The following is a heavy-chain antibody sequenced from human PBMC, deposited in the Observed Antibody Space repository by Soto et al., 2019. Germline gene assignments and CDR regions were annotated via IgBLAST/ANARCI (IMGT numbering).Heavy chain of an antibody. J-gene: IGHJ4*02. CDR3: AKRRGAGGHFDY. Sequence: GGSLRLSCAASGFTFSSYAMGWVRQGPGKGLEWVAVVSIGGSTHYADSARGRFTISRDNSKNTLSLQMNSLTAEDTAVYFCAKRRGAGGHFDYWGQGALVTVSS. CDR2: VSIGGST. D-gene: IGHD2-15*01. CDR1: GFTFSSYA. V-gene: IGHV3-23*01.